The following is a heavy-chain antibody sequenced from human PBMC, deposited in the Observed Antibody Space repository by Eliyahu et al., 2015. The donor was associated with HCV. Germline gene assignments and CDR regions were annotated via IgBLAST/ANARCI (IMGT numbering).Heavy chain of an antibody. Sequence: SSYGMHWVRQAPGKGLEWVAVIWYDESNKYYADSVKGRFTISRDNSKNTLYLQMNSLRAEDTAVYYCARAEYLSYSGTYNYYGMDVWGQGTTVTVSS. D-gene: IGHD1-26*01. V-gene: IGHV3-33*01. CDR3: ARAEYLSYSGTYNYYGMDV. CDR2: IWYDESNK. CDR1: SSYG. J-gene: IGHJ6*02.